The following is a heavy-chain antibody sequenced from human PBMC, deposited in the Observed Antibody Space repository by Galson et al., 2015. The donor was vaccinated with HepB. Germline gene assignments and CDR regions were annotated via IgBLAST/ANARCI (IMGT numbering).Heavy chain of an antibody. V-gene: IGHV3-30-3*01. Sequence: SLRLSCAASGFTFSSYAMHWVRQAPGKGLEWVAVISYDGSNKYYADSVKGRFTISRNNSKNTLYLQMNSLRAEDTAVYYCAREEPIAAAGIFDYWGQGTLVTVSS. CDR2: ISYDGSNK. D-gene: IGHD6-13*01. CDR1: GFTFSSYA. J-gene: IGHJ4*02. CDR3: AREEPIAAAGIFDY.